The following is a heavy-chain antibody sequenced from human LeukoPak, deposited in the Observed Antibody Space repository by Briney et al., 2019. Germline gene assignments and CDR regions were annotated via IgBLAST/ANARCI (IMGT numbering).Heavy chain of an antibody. Sequence: GGSLRLSCAASGFTFSSYSMNWVRQAPGKGLEWVSVIYSGGSTYYADSVKGRFTISRDNSKNTLYLQMNSLRAEDTAVYYCARFRRQGYYFDYWGQGTLVTVSS. V-gene: IGHV3-53*01. CDR3: ARFRRQGYYFDY. CDR1: GFTFSSYS. J-gene: IGHJ4*02. CDR2: IYSGGST.